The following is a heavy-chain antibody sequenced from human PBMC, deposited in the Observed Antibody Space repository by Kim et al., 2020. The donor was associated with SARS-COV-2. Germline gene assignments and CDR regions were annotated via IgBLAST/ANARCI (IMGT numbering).Heavy chain of an antibody. Sequence: KSYTKNYAAYVKGRFTISRDDSKNSVYLQMNNLKTEDTAVYYCSRDGSGDYWGQGTLVTVSS. CDR2: KSYTK. CDR3: SRDGSGDY. V-gene: IGHV3-72*01. J-gene: IGHJ4*02.